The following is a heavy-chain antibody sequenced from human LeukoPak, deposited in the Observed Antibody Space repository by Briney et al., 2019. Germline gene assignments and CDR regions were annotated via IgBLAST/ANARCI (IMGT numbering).Heavy chain of an antibody. V-gene: IGHV3-21*01. CDR3: ARDRFGIAAAGTFDY. CDR2: ISSGSSYI. J-gene: IGHJ4*02. Sequence: KPGGSLRLSCAASGFTFSSYSMNWVRQAPGKGLEWVSSISSGSSYIYYADSVKGRFTISRDNAKNSLYLQMNSLRAEDTAVYYCARDRFGIAAAGTFDYWGQGTLVTVSS. D-gene: IGHD6-13*01. CDR1: GFTFSSYS.